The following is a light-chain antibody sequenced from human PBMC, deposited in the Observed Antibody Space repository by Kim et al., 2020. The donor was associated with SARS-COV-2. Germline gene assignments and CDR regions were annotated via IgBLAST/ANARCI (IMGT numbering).Light chain of an antibody. Sequence: LSLSPGERATIACKASQTVTSNYLAWYQQKPGQAPRLLIYGASSRATGIPDRFSGSGSGTDFTLTISRLEPEDVAVYYCQQYGRTFGQGTKVDIK. CDR1: QTVTSNY. J-gene: IGKJ1*01. CDR3: QQYGRT. CDR2: GAS. V-gene: IGKV3-20*01.